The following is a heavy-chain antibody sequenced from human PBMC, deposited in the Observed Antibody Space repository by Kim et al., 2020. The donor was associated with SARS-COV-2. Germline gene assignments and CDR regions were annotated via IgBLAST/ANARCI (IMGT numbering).Heavy chain of an antibody. D-gene: IGHD3-22*01. J-gene: IGHJ6*02. CDR3: ARVAWEDSSGYRRYYGMDV. V-gene: IGHV4-59*01. CDR1: GGSISSYY. CDR2: IYYSGST. Sequence: SETLSLTCTVSGGSISSYYWSWIRQPPGKGLEWIGYIYYSGSTNYNPSLKSRVTISVDTSKNQFSLKLSSLTAADTAVYYCARVAWEDSSGYRRYYGMDVWGQGTTVTVSS.